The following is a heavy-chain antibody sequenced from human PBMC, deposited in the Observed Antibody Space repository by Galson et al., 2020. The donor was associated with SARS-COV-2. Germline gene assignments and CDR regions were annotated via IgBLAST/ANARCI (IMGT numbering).Heavy chain of an antibody. V-gene: IGHV3-72*01. J-gene: IGHJ6*02. CDR1: GFTLSGYY. CDR2: SRDNKNRYST. D-gene: IGHD6-13*01. CDR3: ARDSSSSPSGDFYYGLDV. Sequence: GESLKISCAASGFTLSGYYIDWVRQAPGKGLEWVGRSRDNKNRYSTEYAASVKGRVTIARDDSKNSLYLQMDSLKTEDTAVYYCARDSSSSPSGDFYYGLDVWGQGTTVTVSS.